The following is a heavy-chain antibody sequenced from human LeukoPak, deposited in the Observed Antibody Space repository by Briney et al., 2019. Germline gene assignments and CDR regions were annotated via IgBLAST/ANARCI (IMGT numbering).Heavy chain of an antibody. CDR1: GFTFSSYA. V-gene: IGHV3-23*01. CDR2: ISGSGGST. D-gene: IGHD2-2*01. CDR3: AKGLCSTSCYSVPDHV. Sequence: GGSLRLSCAASGFTFSSYAMSWVRQAPGKGLEWVSAISGSGGSTFYADSVKGRFTISRDNSKNTLYLQMNSLRAEDTAVYYCAKGLCSTSCYSVPDHVWGQGTTVTVSS. J-gene: IGHJ6*02.